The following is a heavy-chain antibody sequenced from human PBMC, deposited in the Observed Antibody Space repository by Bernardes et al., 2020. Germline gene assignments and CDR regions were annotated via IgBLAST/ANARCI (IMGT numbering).Heavy chain of an antibody. J-gene: IGHJ4*02. D-gene: IGHD3-16*02. Sequence: GGSLRLSCAASGFTFSSYWMPWVRQAPGKGLVWVSRISSSGGGTNYADSVKDQFTISRDNANNTLYLQMNSLRAEDTAVYYCAREKLNDYVWWSYRYTYYVAYGGKGTPATFSS. CDR2: ISSSGGGT. CDR3: AREKLNDYVWWSYRYTYYVAY. V-gene: IGHV3-74*01. CDR1: GFTFSSYW.